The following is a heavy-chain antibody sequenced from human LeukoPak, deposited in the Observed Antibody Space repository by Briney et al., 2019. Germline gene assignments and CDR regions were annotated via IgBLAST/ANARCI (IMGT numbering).Heavy chain of an antibody. J-gene: IGHJ6*03. Sequence: GGSLRLSCAASGFAFSNFAMSWVRQAPGKGLEWVSAMSGSGYYTYYVESVKGRFTISRDNSKNTLYLHMNSLRANDTAVYYCAKMEGQRLYDYCMDVWGRGTTVTVSS. CDR3: AKMEGQRLYDYCMDV. V-gene: IGHV3-23*01. D-gene: IGHD3-3*01. CDR2: MSGSGYYT. CDR1: GFAFSNFA.